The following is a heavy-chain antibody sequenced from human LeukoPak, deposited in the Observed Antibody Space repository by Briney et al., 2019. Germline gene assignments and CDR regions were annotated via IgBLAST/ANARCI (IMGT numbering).Heavy chain of an antibody. CDR2: IRSKANSYAT. Sequence: GGSLKLSCAASGFTFSGSAMHWVRQASGKGLEWVGRIRSKANSYATAYAASVKGRFTISRDDSKNTAYLQMNSLKTEDTAVYYCTSTVDGRCYFDYWGQGTLVTVSS. CDR1: GFTFSGSA. D-gene: IGHD4-23*01. J-gene: IGHJ4*02. V-gene: IGHV3-73*01. CDR3: TSTVDGRCYFDY.